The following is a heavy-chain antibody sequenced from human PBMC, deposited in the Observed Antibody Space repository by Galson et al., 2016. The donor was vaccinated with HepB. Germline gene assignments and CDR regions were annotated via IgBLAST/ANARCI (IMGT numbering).Heavy chain of an antibody. V-gene: IGHV1-69*04. J-gene: IGHJ6*02. D-gene: IGHD5-18*01. CDR2: ITPTLDIT. Sequence: SVKVSCKASGGTLSNCAISWVRQAPGQGLEWMGRITPTLDITLYAQNFQGRVTITPDTSATTAYMELSSLRSDDTAVYYCASVDTTMALYYYYAMDVWGQGTTVTVSS. CDR1: GGTLSNCA. CDR3: ASVDTTMALYYYYAMDV.